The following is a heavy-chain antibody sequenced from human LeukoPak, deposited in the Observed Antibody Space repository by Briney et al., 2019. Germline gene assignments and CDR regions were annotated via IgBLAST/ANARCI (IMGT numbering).Heavy chain of an antibody. V-gene: IGHV3-30*18. Sequence: PGRSLRLSCAASGFTFSSYGMHWVRQAPGKGLEWVAVISHDERSIYYADSVKGRFTISRDNSKNTLYLQMNSLRAEDTAVYYCAKDRTGLLVVPAALDYWGQGTLVTVSS. CDR3: AKDRTGLLVVPAALDY. CDR2: ISHDERSI. J-gene: IGHJ4*02. D-gene: IGHD2-2*01. CDR1: GFTFSSYG.